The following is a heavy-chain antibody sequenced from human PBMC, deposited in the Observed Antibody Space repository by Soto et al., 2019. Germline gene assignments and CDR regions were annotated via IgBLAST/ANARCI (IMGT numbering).Heavy chain of an antibody. J-gene: IGHJ6*02. V-gene: IGHV1-18*01. CDR2: ISAYNGNT. Sequence: ASVKVSCKASGYTFTSYGISWVRQAPGQGLEWMGWISAYNGNTNYAQKLQGRVTMTTDTSTSTAYMELRSLRSDDTAVYYCARDTGHWYYYYGMDVWGQGTTVTVSS. CDR3: ARDTGHWYYYYGMDV. D-gene: IGHD4-17*01. CDR1: GYTFTSYG.